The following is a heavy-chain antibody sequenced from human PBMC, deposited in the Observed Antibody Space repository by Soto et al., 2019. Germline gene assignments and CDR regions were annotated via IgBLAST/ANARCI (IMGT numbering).Heavy chain of an antibody. J-gene: IGHJ4*02. D-gene: IGHD3-22*01. CDR1: GYTFTSHG. Sequence: ASVKVSCKASGYTFTSHGISWVRQAPGQGLEWVGWISAHNGDTRYAQNLQGRITMTTDTFTNTAYMELTSLTSDDTAVYYCARDWSRYYDSSGLMWFYWGQGTLVTVSS. CDR3: ARDWSRYYDSSGLMWFY. CDR2: ISAHNGDT. V-gene: IGHV1-18*01.